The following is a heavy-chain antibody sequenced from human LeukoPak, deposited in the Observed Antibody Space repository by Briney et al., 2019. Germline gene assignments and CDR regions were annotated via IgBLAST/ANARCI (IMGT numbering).Heavy chain of an antibody. V-gene: IGHV1-46*01. Sequence: ASVKVSCKASGYTFTSYYMHWVRQAPGQGLEWMGIINPSGGSTSYAQKFQGRVTMTRDMSTSTVYMELSRLRSDDTAVYYCARLYCDIEHDYWGQGTLVTVSS. D-gene: IGHD3-9*01. CDR3: ARLYCDIEHDY. J-gene: IGHJ4*02. CDR2: INPSGGST. CDR1: GYTFTSYY.